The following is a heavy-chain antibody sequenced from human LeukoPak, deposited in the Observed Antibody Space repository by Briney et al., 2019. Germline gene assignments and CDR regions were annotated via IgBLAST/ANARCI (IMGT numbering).Heavy chain of an antibody. D-gene: IGHD5-18*01. CDR3: AREGIQLWFGGVGDWFDP. CDR2: ISYDGSNK. CDR1: GFTFSSYA. V-gene: IGHV3-30-3*01. J-gene: IGHJ5*02. Sequence: QPGRSLRLSCAVSGFTFSSYAMHWVRQAPGKGLEWVAIISYDGSNKYYADSVKGRFTISRDNSKNTLYLQMNSLRAEDTAVYYCAREGIQLWFGGVGDWFDPWGQGTLVTVSS.